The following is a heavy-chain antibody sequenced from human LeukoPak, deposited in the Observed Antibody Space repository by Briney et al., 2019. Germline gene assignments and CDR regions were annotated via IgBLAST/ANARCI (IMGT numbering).Heavy chain of an antibody. CDR3: AKGLNFGAFDI. CDR2: ISSSGSTI. D-gene: IGHD1-7*01. CDR1: GFTFSSYE. J-gene: IGHJ3*02. Sequence: GGSLRLSCAASGFTFSSYEMNWVRQAPGKWLEWVSYISSSGSTIYYADSVKGRFTISRDNAKNSLYLQMNSLRAEDTALYYCAKGLNFGAFDIWGQGTMVTVSS. V-gene: IGHV3-48*03.